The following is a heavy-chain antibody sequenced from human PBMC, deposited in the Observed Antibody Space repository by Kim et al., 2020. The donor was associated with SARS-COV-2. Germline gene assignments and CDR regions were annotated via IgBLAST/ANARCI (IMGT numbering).Heavy chain of an antibody. CDR2: ISYDGSNK. CDR3: AREGGFYYIWGSYRPSPFDY. CDR1: GFTFSSYA. J-gene: IGHJ4*02. V-gene: IGHV3-30-3*01. D-gene: IGHD3-16*02. Sequence: GGSLRLSCAASGFTFSSYAMHWVRQAPGKGLEWVAVISYDGSNKYYADSVKGRFTISRDNSKNTLYLQMNSLRAEDTAVYYCAREGGFYYIWGSYRPSPFDYWGQGTLVTVSS.